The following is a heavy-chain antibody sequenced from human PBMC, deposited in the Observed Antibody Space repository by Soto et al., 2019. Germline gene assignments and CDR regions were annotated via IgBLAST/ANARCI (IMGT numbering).Heavy chain of an antibody. CDR1: GYTFKSYG. Sequence: SAKVCWGSSGYTFKSYGITWVRQNPVQVLEWMGWISAYNGNTNYAQNLQGRVTLTTDTSTSTAYMQLRSLRSDDTAVYYCARAGGYSGYGLDVWGQGITVTV. J-gene: IGHJ6*02. CDR2: ISAYNGNT. CDR3: ARAGGYSGYGLDV. D-gene: IGHD5-12*01. V-gene: IGHV1-18*04.